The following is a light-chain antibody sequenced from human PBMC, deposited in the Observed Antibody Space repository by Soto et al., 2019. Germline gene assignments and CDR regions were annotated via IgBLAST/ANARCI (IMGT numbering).Light chain of an antibody. Sequence: EIVLTQSPATLSLSPGERATLSCRASQSVSSDLAWYHQKPGQAPRLLIYGASTRATGIPARFSGSGSGTEFTLTISSLQPEDSATYYCQKYNGGQWTFGQGTKVDIK. CDR2: GAS. J-gene: IGKJ1*01. CDR1: QSVSSD. V-gene: IGKV3-15*01. CDR3: QKYNGGQWT.